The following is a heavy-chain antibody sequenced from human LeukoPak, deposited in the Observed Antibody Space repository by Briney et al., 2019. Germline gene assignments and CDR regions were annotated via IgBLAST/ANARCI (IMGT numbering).Heavy chain of an antibody. CDR2: ISSSGSTI. CDR1: GFTFSSYG. D-gene: IGHD3-22*01. J-gene: IGHJ4*02. V-gene: IGHV3-23*01. CDR3: AKARYYDSSGYYYYFDY. Sequence: GGSLRLSCAASGFTFSSYGMSWVRQAPGKGLEWVSYISSSGSTIYYADSVKGRFTISRDNSKNTLYLQMNSLRAEDTAVYYCAKARYYDSSGYYYYFDYWGQGTLVTVSS.